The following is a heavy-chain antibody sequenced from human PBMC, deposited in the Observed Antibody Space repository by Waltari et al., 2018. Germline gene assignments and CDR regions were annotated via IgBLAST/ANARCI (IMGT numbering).Heavy chain of an antibody. CDR3: AKGNSSGWYNFDY. V-gene: IGHV3-23*01. J-gene: IGHJ4*02. CDR2: ISGSGGST. D-gene: IGHD6-19*01. CDR1: GFTFSSSA. Sequence: EVKLLESGGGLAQPGGSLRLSCAASGFTFSSSAMSWVRQAPGKGLEWVAGISGSGGSTYYADSVKGRFTMSRDNSKNALYLQMNSMTAEDTAVYYCAKGNSSGWYNFDYWGQGTLVTVSS.